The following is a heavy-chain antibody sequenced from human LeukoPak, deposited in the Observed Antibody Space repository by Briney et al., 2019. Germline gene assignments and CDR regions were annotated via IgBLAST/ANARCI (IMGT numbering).Heavy chain of an antibody. V-gene: IGHV4-39*01. CDR3: ASPPGAGNSGVEYFDY. J-gene: IGHJ4*02. D-gene: IGHD4-23*01. CDR1: GGSISSSSYY. Sequence: PSETPSLTCTVSGGSISSSSYYWGWIRQPPGKGLEWIGSIYYSGSTYYNPSLKSRVTISVDTSKNQFSLKLSSVTAADTAVYYCASPPGAGNSGVEYFDYWGQGTLVTVSS. CDR2: IYYSGST.